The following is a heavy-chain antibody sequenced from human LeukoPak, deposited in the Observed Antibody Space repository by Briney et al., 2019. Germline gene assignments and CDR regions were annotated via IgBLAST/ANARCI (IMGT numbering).Heavy chain of an antibody. CDR1: GFTFSSYS. CDR2: ISGSSGSI. Sequence: PGGSLRLSCAASGFTFSSYSMNWVRLAPGKGLEWVASISGSSGSIYYADSVKGRFTISRDNAKNSLYLQMNGLRAEDTAVYYCARANPPAISFFDWWGQGTLVSVSS. D-gene: IGHD3-9*01. J-gene: IGHJ4*02. CDR3: ARANPPAISFFDW. V-gene: IGHV3-21*01.